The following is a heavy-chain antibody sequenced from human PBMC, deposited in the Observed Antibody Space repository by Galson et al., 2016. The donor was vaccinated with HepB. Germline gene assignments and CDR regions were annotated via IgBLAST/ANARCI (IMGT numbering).Heavy chain of an antibody. CDR2: ISSSSNYI. D-gene: IGHD3-3*01. V-gene: IGHV3-21*01. CDR1: GFSFNIYT. Sequence: SLRLSCAASGFSFNIYTVNWVRQAPGKGLEWVSSISSSSNYIYYADSVKGRFSISRDNAKNSLFLQMSSLRAEDTALYYCATDLTSLKGVIIEERSRAAFDIWGQGTMVTVSS. J-gene: IGHJ3*02. CDR3: ATDLTSLKGVIIEERSRAAFDI.